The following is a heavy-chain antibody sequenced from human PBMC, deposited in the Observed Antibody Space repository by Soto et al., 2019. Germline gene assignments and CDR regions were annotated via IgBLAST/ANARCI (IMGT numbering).Heavy chain of an antibody. V-gene: IGHV3-23*01. CDR1: GFTFSSYA. CDR2: ISGSGGST. CDR3: AKEGHGENYGIPYGMDV. Sequence: GGSLRLSCAASGFTFSSYAMSWVRQAPGKGLEWVSAISGSGGSTYYADSVKGRFTISRDNSKNTLYLQMNSLRAEDTAVYYCAKEGHGENYGIPYGMDVWGQGTTVTVSS. D-gene: IGHD3-9*01. J-gene: IGHJ6*02.